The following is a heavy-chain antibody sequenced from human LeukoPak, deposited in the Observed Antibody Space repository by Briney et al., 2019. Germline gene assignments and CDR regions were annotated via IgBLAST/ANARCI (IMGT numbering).Heavy chain of an antibody. J-gene: IGHJ4*02. CDR2: INSDGSTT. Sequence: GGSLRLSCAASGFTFSSFWMHWVRQAPGKGLVWVSRINSDGSTTSYADSVKGRFIISRDNAKNTLYLQLNTLGVEDTAVYYCARDRSNDNFDYWGQGNVITVSS. V-gene: IGHV3-74*01. CDR3: ARDRSNDNFDY. CDR1: GFTFSSFW. D-gene: IGHD6-6*01.